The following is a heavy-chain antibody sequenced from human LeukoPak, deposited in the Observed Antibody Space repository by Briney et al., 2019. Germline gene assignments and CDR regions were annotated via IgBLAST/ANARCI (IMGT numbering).Heavy chain of an antibody. J-gene: IGHJ6*02. CDR3: AGVVPGYGMDV. D-gene: IGHD2-2*01. Sequence: GGSLRLSCTASGFTFSDYYMSWIRQAPGKGLEWVSYISSSGSTIYYAGSVKGRFTISRDNAKNSLYLQMNSLRAEDTAVYYCAGVVPGYGMDVWGQGTTVTVSS. CDR2: ISSSGSTI. CDR1: GFTFSDYY. V-gene: IGHV3-11*01.